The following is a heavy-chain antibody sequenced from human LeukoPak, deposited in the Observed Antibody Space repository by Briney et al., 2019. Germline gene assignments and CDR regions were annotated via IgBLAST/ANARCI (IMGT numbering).Heavy chain of an antibody. CDR1: GYTFTGYY. Sequence: ASVKVSCKASGYTFTGYYMHWVRQAPGQGLEWMGWINPNSGNTGYAQKFQGRVTMTRNTSISTAYMELSSLRSEDTAVYYCARGYSSRNYYYYGMDVWGQGTTVTVSS. D-gene: IGHD6-13*01. J-gene: IGHJ6*02. V-gene: IGHV1-8*02. CDR2: INPNSGNT. CDR3: ARGYSSRNYYYYGMDV.